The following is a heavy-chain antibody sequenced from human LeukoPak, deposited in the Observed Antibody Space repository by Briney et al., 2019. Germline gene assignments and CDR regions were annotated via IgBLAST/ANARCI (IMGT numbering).Heavy chain of an antibody. D-gene: IGHD3-9*01. Sequence: ASVKVSCKASGGTFSSYAISWVRQAPGQGLEWMGGIIPIFGTANYAQKFQGRVTITADESTSTAYMELSSLRSEDTAVYYCARDRIDYDILTGYYPPKYFDYWGQGTLVTVSS. CDR1: GGTFSSYA. J-gene: IGHJ4*02. CDR3: ARDRIDYDILTGYYPPKYFDY. V-gene: IGHV1-69*13. CDR2: IIPIFGTA.